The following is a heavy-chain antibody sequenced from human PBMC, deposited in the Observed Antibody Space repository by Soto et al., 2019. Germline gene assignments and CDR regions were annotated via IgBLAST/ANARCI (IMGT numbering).Heavy chain of an antibody. D-gene: IGHD2-15*01. V-gene: IGHV4-31*03. Sequence: QVQLQESGPGLVKPSQTLSLTCTVSGGSISSGGYYWSWIRQHPGKGLEWIGYIYYSGSNYYNPSLKSRVTISVATSKNQFSLKLSSVTAADTAVYYCARDHAGYCSGGSCYTDGWFDPWGQGTLVTVSS. CDR2: IYYSGSN. CDR3: ARDHAGYCSGGSCYTDGWFDP. CDR1: GGSISSGGYY. J-gene: IGHJ5*02.